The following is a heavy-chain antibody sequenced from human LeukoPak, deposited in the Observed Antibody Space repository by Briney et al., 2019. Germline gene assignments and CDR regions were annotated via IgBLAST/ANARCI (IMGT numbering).Heavy chain of an antibody. CDR2: IKQDGSEK. D-gene: IGHD3-22*01. Sequence: GGSLRLSCAASGFTFSSYWMSWVRQAPGKGLEWVANIKQDGSEKYYVDSVKGRFTISRDNAKNSLYLQMNSLRAEDTAVYYCARDGDSSGYYIPFDIWGQGTMVTVSS. J-gene: IGHJ3*02. CDR1: GFTFSSYW. CDR3: ARDGDSSGYYIPFDI. V-gene: IGHV3-7*01.